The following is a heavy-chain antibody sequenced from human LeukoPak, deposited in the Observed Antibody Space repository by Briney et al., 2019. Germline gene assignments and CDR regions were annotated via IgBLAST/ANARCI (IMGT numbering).Heavy chain of an antibody. CDR1: GYTFTNYD. J-gene: IGHJ5*02. CDR2: MNPKSGNT. CDR3: ARGSLAFGTKFFDP. D-gene: IGHD3-10*01. Sequence: ASVKVSCKSSGYTFTNYDINWVRQAPGQGLEWMGWMNPKSGNTGYGKKFQGRVTMTRDTSIRTVYMELSSLRSEDTAVYYCARGSLAFGTKFFDPWGQGTLVTVSS. V-gene: IGHV1-8*01.